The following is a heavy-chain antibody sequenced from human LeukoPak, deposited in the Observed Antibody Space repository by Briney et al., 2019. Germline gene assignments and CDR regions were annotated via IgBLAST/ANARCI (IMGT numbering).Heavy chain of an antibody. CDR2: IVVGSGNT. J-gene: IGHJ4*02. CDR3: AAAGDSSIFVFDY. V-gene: IGHV1-58*02. D-gene: IGHD3-22*01. Sequence: SVKVSCKASGFTFTGSAMQWVRQARGQRPEWIGWIVVGSGNTNYAQKFQERVTITRDMSTSTAYMELSSLRSEDTAVYYCAAAGDSSIFVFDYWGQGTLVTVSS. CDR1: GFTFTGSA.